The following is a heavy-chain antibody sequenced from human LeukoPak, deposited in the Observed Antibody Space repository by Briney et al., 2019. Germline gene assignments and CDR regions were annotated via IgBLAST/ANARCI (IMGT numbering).Heavy chain of an antibody. Sequence: PGGSLRLSCAASGFTFSSYAMSWVRQAPGKGLEWVSAISGSGGSTYYADSVKGRFTISRDNSKNTLYLQMNSLRAEDTAVYYCAKDESLASLQRQLVLGRDAFDIWGQGTMVTVSS. D-gene: IGHD6-13*01. CDR1: GFTFSSYA. J-gene: IGHJ3*02. CDR3: AKDESLASLQRQLVLGRDAFDI. CDR2: ISGSGGST. V-gene: IGHV3-23*01.